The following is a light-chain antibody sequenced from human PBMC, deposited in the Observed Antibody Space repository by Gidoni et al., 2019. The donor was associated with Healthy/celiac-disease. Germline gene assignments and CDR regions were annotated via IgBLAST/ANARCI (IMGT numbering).Light chain of an antibody. CDR3: QQRSNWPPWT. Sequence: ELVLTQSPATLFLSPGERATLSCRASQSVSSYLAWYQQKPGQAPRLLIYDASNRATGIPARFSGSGSGTDFTLTISSLEPEDFAVYYCQQRSNWPPWTFGQGTKVEIK. J-gene: IGKJ1*01. V-gene: IGKV3-11*01. CDR2: DAS. CDR1: QSVSSY.